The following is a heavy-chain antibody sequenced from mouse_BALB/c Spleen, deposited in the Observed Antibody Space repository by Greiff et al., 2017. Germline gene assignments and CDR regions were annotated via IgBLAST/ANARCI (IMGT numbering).Heavy chain of an antibody. Sequence: SGPELVKPGASVKISCKASGYTFTDYNMHWVKQSHGKSLEWIGYIYPYNGGTGYNQKFKSKATLTVDNSSSTAYMELRSLTSEDSAVYYCATKGNYRYEFAYWGQGTLVTVSA. CDR2: IYPYNGGT. D-gene: IGHD2-14*01. CDR1: GYTFTDYN. V-gene: IGHV1S29*02. CDR3: ATKGNYRYEFAY. J-gene: IGHJ3*01.